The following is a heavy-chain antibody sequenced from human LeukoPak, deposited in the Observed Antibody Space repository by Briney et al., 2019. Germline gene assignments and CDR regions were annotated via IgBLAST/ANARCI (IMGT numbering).Heavy chain of an antibody. CDR1: GGSISSSNW. V-gene: IGHV4-4*02. Sequence: SETLSLTCAVSGGSISSSNWWSWVRQPPGKGLEWIGEIYHSGSTNYNPSLKSRVTISVDKSKNQFSLKVNSVTAADTAEYYCACSAQYSYYYYMDVWGKGTTVTVSS. CDR3: ACSAQYSYYYYMDV. D-gene: IGHD2/OR15-2a*01. CDR2: IYHSGST. J-gene: IGHJ6*03.